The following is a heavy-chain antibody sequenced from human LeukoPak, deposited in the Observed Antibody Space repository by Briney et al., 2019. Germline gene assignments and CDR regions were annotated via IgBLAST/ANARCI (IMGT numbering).Heavy chain of an antibody. CDR1: GFTFSSYG. J-gene: IGHJ4*02. CDR3: AKDDDLDDMVGGPY. Sequence: GGSLRLSCAASGFTFSSYGMHWVRQAPGKGLEWVAFIRYDGSNKYYADSVKGRFTISRDISKNTLYLQMNSLRAEDTAVYYCAKDDDLDDMVGGPYWGQGTLVTVSS. D-gene: IGHD2-15*01. V-gene: IGHV3-30*02. CDR2: IRYDGSNK.